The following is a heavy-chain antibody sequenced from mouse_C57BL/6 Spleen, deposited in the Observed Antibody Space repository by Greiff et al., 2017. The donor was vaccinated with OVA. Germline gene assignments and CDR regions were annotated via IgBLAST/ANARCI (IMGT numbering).Heavy chain of an antibody. V-gene: IGHV1-59*01. CDR3: ARGIYYDYDGDY. CDR2: IDPSDSYT. D-gene: IGHD2-4*01. CDR1: GYTFTSYW. Sequence: QVQLQQPGAELVRPGTSVKLSCKASGYTFTSYWMHWVKQRPGQGLEWIGVIDPSDSYTNYNQKFKGKATLTVDTSSSTAYMQLSSLTSEDSAVYYCARGIYYDYDGDYWGQGTTLTVSS. J-gene: IGHJ2*01.